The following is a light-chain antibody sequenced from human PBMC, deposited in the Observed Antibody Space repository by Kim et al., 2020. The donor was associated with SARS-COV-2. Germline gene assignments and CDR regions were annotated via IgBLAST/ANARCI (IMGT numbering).Light chain of an antibody. Sequence: AAQGQTASITCSGDKLGDKYACWYQQKPGQSPVLVIYQDSKRPSGIPERFSGSNSGNTATLTISGTQAMDEADYYCQAWDSSTAVFGGGTQLTVL. J-gene: IGLJ2*01. CDR3: QAWDSSTAV. CDR1: KLGDKY. V-gene: IGLV3-1*01. CDR2: QDS.